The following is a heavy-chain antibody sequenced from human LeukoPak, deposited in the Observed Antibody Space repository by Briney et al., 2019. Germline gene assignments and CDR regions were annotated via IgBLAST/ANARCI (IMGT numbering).Heavy chain of an antibody. CDR1: GGSISSSSYY. CDR2: IYYSGST. J-gene: IGHJ4*02. CDR3: ARIEYSSSCDY. Sequence: SETLSLTCTVSGGSISSSSYYWGWIRQPPGKGLECIGSIYYSGSTYYNPSLKSRVTISVDTSKNQFSLKLSFVTAADTAVYYCARIEYSSSCDYWGQGTLVTVSS. V-gene: IGHV4-39*07. D-gene: IGHD6-6*01.